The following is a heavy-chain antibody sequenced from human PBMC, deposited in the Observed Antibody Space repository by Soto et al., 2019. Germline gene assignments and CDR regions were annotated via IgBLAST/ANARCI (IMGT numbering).Heavy chain of an antibody. J-gene: IGHJ4*02. V-gene: IGHV3-30*18. CDR3: AKEAPGGWHFFDT. CDR1: GFTFRTYG. D-gene: IGHD6-19*01. Sequence: WVLRLSCAASGFTFRTYGMHWVRQAPGKGLEWVAFISDDGSQKYYGDSVKGRFTISRDNSKNTLSLRMISLRTEDTSVYYCAKEAPGGWHFFDTWGQGTLVTVSS. CDR2: ISDDGSQK.